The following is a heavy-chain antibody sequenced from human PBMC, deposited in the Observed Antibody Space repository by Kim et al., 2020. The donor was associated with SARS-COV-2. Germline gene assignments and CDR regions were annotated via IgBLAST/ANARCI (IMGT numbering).Heavy chain of an antibody. J-gene: IGHJ6*02. V-gene: IGHV4-39*01. CDR1: GGSISSSSYY. CDR3: ASLTMVRGVINYYYGMDV. CDR2: IYYSGST. D-gene: IGHD3-10*01. Sequence: SETLSLTCTVSGGSISSSSYYWGWIRQPPGKGLEWIGSIYYSGSTYYNPSLKSRVTISVDTSKNQFSLKLSSVTAADTAVYYCASLTMVRGVINYYYGMDVWGQGTTVTVSS.